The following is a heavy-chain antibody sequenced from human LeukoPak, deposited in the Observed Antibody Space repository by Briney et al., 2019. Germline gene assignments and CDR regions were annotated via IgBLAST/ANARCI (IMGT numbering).Heavy chain of an antibody. CDR2: IKKDGSEK. J-gene: IGHJ4*02. V-gene: IGHV3-7*03. Sequence: GGSLRLSCAASGFIYSSYWMTWVRQAAGKGREWVANIKKDGSEKYYVDSVKGRFTISRDNAKNSLYLQMNSLRAEDTALYYCAKSPYNFDWLSLFDYWGQGTLVTVSS. CDR1: GFIYSSYW. CDR3: AKSPYNFDWLSLFDY. D-gene: IGHD3-9*01.